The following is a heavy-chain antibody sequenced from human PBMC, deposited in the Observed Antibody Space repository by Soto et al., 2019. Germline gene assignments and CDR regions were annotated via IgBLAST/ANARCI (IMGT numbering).Heavy chain of an antibody. J-gene: IGHJ4*02. CDR2: IWYDGSNK. CDR3: ARDVITFGGPLNGLDY. Sequence: QVQLVESGGGVVQPGRSLRLSCAASGFTFSSYGMHWVRQAPGKGLEWVAVIWYDGSNKYYADSVKGRFTISRDNSKNTLYLQMNSLRAEDTAVYYCARDVITFGGPLNGLDYWGQGTLVTVSS. CDR1: GFTFSSYG. D-gene: IGHD3-16*01. V-gene: IGHV3-33*01.